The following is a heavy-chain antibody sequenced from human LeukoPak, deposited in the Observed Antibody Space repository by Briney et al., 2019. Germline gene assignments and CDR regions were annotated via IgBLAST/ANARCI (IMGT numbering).Heavy chain of an antibody. CDR1: GFTFSTYA. D-gene: IGHD3-22*01. CDR2: ISGIDT. CDR3: ARDSSYYYDSSGYFGYFQH. J-gene: IGHJ1*01. V-gene: IGHV3-23*01. Sequence: GGSLRLSCAASGFTFSTYAMNWVRQAPGKGLEWVSTISGIDTFYADSVKGRFTISRDNSKNTLYLQMNSLRAEDTAVYYCARDSSYYYDSSGYFGYFQHWGQGTLVTVSS.